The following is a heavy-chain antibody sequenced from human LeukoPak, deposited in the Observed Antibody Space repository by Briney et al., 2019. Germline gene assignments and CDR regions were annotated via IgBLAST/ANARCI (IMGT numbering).Heavy chain of an antibody. CDR3: AKGGGITFFGVVIH. CDR2: ISWNSGSI. V-gene: IGHV3-9*03. CDR1: GFTFDDYA. J-gene: IGHJ4*02. Sequence: GRSLRLSCAASGFTFDDYAMHWVRQAPGKGLEWVSGISWNSGSIGYADSVKGRFTISRDNAKNSLYLQMNSLRAEDMALYYCAKGGGITFFGVVIHGGKEPLVPVSS. D-gene: IGHD3-3*01.